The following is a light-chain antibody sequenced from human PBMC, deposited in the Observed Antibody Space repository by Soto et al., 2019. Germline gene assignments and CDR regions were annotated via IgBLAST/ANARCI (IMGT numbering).Light chain of an antibody. Sequence: EIVMTQSPATLSVSPGERATLSCRASQSVSSNLAGYQQKPGQAPRLLIYGASTRATVIPARFSGSGSGTEFTLTITSLQSEDFAIYYCQHYNNWPPLTFGQGTKVEIK. CDR1: QSVSSN. CDR3: QHYNNWPPLT. V-gene: IGKV3-15*01. CDR2: GAS. J-gene: IGKJ1*01.